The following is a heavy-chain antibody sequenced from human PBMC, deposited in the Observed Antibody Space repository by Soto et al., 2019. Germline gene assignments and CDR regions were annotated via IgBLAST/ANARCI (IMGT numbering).Heavy chain of an antibody. V-gene: IGHV1-46*01. CDR2: INPSGGST. Sequence: QVQLVQSGAEVKKPGASVKVSCKASGYTFTSYYMHWVRQAPGQGLEWMGRINPSGGSTSYAQKFQGRVTMTRDTSTSTVYMELSSLRSEDTAVYYCAGEPTVVVHGMDVWGQGTTVTGSS. J-gene: IGHJ6*02. D-gene: IGHD2-15*01. CDR1: GYTFTSYY. CDR3: AGEPTVVVHGMDV.